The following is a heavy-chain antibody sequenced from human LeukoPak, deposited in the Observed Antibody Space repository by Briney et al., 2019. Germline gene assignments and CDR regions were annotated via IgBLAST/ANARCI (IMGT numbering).Heavy chain of an antibody. Sequence: VGSLRLACAASGFTLSSYSMNWVRQAPGKGLEWVSSISGNSIYIYYADAVKGRFTISRDNANNSLYLQMNSLSAEDTGVYFCARGYDFWSGDYPSGWGQGTMVTVSS. V-gene: IGHV3-21*04. J-gene: IGHJ3*01. CDR1: GFTLSSYS. CDR2: ISGNSIYI. D-gene: IGHD3-3*01. CDR3: ARGYDFWSGDYPSG.